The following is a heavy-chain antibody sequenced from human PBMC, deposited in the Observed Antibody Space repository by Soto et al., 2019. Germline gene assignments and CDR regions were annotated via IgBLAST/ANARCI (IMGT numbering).Heavy chain of an antibody. V-gene: IGHV5-51*01. CDR1: GYSFTIYC. D-gene: IGHD6-6*01. J-gene: IGHJ6*02. CDR3: AREGVLEYSSSRDYYYGMDV. Sequence: PGESLKMSCNGSGYSFTIYCIGLVLQMPGKGLDWMGIIYPGDSDTRYSPSFQGQVTISADKSISTAYLQWSSLKASDTAMYYCAREGVLEYSSSRDYYYGMDVWGQGTTVTVSS. CDR2: IYPGDSDT.